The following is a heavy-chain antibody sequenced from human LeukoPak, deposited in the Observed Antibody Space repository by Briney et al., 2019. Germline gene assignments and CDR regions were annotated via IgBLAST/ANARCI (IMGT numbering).Heavy chain of an antibody. CDR3: ARWGRYGGGFDY. Sequence: SVKVSCKASGGTFSSYAISWVRQAPGQGLEWMGGIIPIFGTANYAQEFQGRVTITTDESTSTAYMELSSLRSEDTAVYYCARWGRYGGGFDYWGQGTLVTVSS. D-gene: IGHD4-23*01. CDR1: GGTFSSYA. CDR2: IIPIFGTA. J-gene: IGHJ4*02. V-gene: IGHV1-69*05.